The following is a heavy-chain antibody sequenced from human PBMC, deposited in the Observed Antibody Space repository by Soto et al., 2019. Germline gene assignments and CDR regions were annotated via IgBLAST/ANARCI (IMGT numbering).Heavy chain of an antibody. D-gene: IGHD6-13*01. CDR3: AKERSYSDSWPCGGFDY. CDR2: ISYDGHNT. V-gene: IGHV3-30*18. Sequence: QVQLVESGGGVVQPGRSLRLSCAASGFTFSSYGTHWVRQAPGKGLEWVAVISYDGHNTYYADSVKGRFTVSRDNSKNTLFLQMNSLRAEDTAVYYCAKERSYSDSWPCGGFDYWGQGTLVTVSS. CDR1: GFTFSSYG. J-gene: IGHJ4*02.